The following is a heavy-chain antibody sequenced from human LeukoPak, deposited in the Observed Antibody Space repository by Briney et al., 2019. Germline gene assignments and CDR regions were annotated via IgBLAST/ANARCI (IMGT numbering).Heavy chain of an antibody. Sequence: SETLSLTCTVSGGSISSSYYYWGWIRQPPGKGLEWIGSIYYSGSTYYNPSLKSRVTISVDTSKNQFSLKLRSVTAADTAVYYCARGLNYDLNPWGQGTLVTVSS. CDR2: IYYSGST. CDR3: ARGLNYDLNP. D-gene: IGHD3-3*01. CDR1: GGSISSSYYY. J-gene: IGHJ5*02. V-gene: IGHV4-39*01.